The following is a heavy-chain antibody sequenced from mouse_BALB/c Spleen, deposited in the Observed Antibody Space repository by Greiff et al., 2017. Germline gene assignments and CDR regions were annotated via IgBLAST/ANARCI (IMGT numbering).Heavy chain of an antibody. J-gene: IGHJ1*01. V-gene: IGHV1-14*01. CDR1: GYTFTSYV. CDR2: INPYNDGT. CDR3: ARSSLYWYFDV. Sequence: VQLKESGPELVKPGASVKMSCKASGYTFTSYVMHWVKQKPGQGLEWIGYINPYNDGTKYNEKFKGKATLTSDKSSSTAYMELSSLTSEDSAVYYCARSSLYWYFDVWGAGTTVTVSS.